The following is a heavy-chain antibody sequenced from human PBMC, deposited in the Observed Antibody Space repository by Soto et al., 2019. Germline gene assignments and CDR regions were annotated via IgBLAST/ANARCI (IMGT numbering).Heavy chain of an antibody. J-gene: IGHJ4*02. V-gene: IGHV2-5*01. CDR1: GFSLSTSGVG. D-gene: IGHD3-22*01. CDR3: AHTLYYYDSSGYFFDY. Sequence: GSGPTLVNPTQTLTLTCTFSGFSLSTSGVGVGWIRQPPGKALEWLALIYWNDDKRYSPSLKSRLTITKDTSKNQVVLTMTNMDPVDTATYYCAHTLYYYDSSGYFFDYWGQGTLGTVSS. CDR2: IYWNDDK.